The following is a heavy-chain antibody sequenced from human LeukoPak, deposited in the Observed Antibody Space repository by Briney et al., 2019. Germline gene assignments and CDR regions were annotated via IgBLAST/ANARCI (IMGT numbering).Heavy chain of an antibody. V-gene: IGHV4-59*01. J-gene: IGHJ6*02. CDR1: GGSITHYY. CDR3: ARDQEKDIVVVPAAFRSYGMDV. D-gene: IGHD2-2*01. Sequence: SETLSLTCTVSGGSITHYYWTWIRQPPGKTLEWIGYSYYSGSTKYNPSLKSRVTISVDTSNNQFSLNLRSVTAADTAVYYCARDQEKDIVVVPAAFRSYGMDVWGQGTTVTVSS. CDR2: SYYSGST.